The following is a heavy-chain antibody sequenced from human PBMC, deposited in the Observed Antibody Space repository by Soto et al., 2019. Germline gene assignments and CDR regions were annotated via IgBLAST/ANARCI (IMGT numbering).Heavy chain of an antibody. J-gene: IGHJ6*02. CDR1: GFTFSDYY. CDR3: ARDADGMDV. V-gene: IGHV3-11*01. CDR2: ISASSNVI. Sequence: AQLVDSGGGLVKPAGSLRLSCAASGFTFSDYYMSWIRQAPGKGLEWIAYISASSNVIKYGNSVKGRFTISRDNSKYTLYLQLNSLRAADTSLYYCARDADGMDVWGQGTTVIVSS.